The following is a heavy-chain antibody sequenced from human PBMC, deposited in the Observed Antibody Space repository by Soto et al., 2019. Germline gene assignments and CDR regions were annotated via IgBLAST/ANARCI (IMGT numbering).Heavy chain of an antibody. CDR2: ISAYNGNT. CDR3: ARDNYYSNYPAFLIYYYGMDV. V-gene: IGHV1-18*01. D-gene: IGHD4-4*01. CDR1: GYTFTSYG. J-gene: IGHJ6*02. Sequence: ASVKVSCKASGYTFTSYGISWVRQAPGQGLEWMGWISAYNGNTNYAQKLQGRVTMTTDTSTSTAYMELRSLRSDDTAVYYCARDNYYSNYPAFLIYYYGMDVWGQGTTVTVSS.